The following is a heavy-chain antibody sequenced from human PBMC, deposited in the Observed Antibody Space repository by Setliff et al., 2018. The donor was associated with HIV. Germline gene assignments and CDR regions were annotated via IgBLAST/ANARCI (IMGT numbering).Heavy chain of an antibody. V-gene: IGHV1-24*01. J-gene: IGHJ1*01. CDR1: GYSLTDVS. D-gene: IGHD3-22*01. CDR3: ATIRAYYYDSSGQEYFQY. Sequence: ASVKVSCKVSGYSLTDVSIHWGRQATGKGLEWMGGFDPEDGETVYAQKLQGRVTMTEDTSTDTAYMELSSLRSEDTAMYYCATIRAYYYDSSGQEYFQYWGHGTLVTVSS. CDR2: FDPEDGET.